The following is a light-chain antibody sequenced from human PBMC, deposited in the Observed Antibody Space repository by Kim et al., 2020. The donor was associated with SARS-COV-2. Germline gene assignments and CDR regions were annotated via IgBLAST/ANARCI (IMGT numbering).Light chain of an antibody. CDR2: DAS. Sequence: SPGKSTTASCRGGKSVNNYLASYQQKPGQTPRILIYDASYRANGIPARFSGSGCGTEFTLTISSLEPEDFAVYYCQQRKNWPPITFGQGTRLEIK. CDR1: KSVNNY. V-gene: IGKV3-11*01. J-gene: IGKJ5*01. CDR3: QQRKNWPPIT.